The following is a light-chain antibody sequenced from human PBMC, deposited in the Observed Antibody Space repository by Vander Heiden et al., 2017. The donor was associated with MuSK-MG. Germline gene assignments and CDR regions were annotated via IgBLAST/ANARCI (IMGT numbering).Light chain of an antibody. Sequence: EIVLTQSPGTLSLSPGERATLSCRASQTVTSNHLAWYQQKPGQAPRPLIFGASIKSTGTPDRFSGSGSGTDFTLTISRLEAEDFAVYYCQQDGGSPLPFGGGTKVEIK. J-gene: IGKJ4*01. CDR3: QQDGGSPLP. CDR2: GAS. V-gene: IGKV3-20*01. CDR1: QTVTSNH.